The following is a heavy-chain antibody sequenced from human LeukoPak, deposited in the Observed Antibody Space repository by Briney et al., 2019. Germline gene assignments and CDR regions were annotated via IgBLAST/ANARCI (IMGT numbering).Heavy chain of an antibody. J-gene: IGHJ4*02. CDR3: ARLSAL. V-gene: IGHV1-2*02. CDR1: GYPFSDYY. Sequence: ASVTVSCKTSGYPFSDYYIHWIRQASGQGLESMGWIDPKNGDTKYAQRSQGRLTISMDTSIDTVYMELSSLRYDDTAVYYCARLSALWGQGTLVTVSS. CDR2: IDPKNGDT.